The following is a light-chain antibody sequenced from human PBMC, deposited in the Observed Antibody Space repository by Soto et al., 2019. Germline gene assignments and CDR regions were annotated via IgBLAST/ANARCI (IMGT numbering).Light chain of an antibody. J-gene: IGKJ1*01. Sequence: DIQMTQSPSTLSASVGDRVTITCRASQSISSWLAWYQQKPGKAPKLLIYKASTLKSGVPSRFSGSGSGTEFTLTINSLQPEDFATYYCQQYKSYLRTFGQGTKVDIK. CDR2: KAS. V-gene: IGKV1-5*03. CDR1: QSISSW. CDR3: QQYKSYLRT.